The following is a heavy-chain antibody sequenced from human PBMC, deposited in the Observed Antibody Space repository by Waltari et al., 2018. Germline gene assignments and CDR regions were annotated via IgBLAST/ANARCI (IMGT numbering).Heavy chain of an antibody. V-gene: IGHV1-18*01. J-gene: IGHJ5*02. CDR3: SRDLLSGSYYWFDP. Sequence: QVQLVQSGAEVKKPGASVKVSCKASGYTFTSYGISWVRQAPGQGLEWMGWISAYTGNTHDAHKLQGSVTITTATSTSTAYMELRSLRSDDPAVYYCSRDLLSGSYYWFDPWGQGTLVTVSS. CDR1: GYTFTSYG. CDR2: ISAYTGNT. D-gene: IGHD1-26*01.